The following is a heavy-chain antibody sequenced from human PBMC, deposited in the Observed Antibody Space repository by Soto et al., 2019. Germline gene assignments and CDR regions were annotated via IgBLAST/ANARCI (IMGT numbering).Heavy chain of an antibody. D-gene: IGHD5-18*01. V-gene: IGHV3-11*01. J-gene: IGHJ6*02. CDR2: ISSSGSTI. Sequence: PXGSLRLSCAASGFTFSDYYMSWIRQAPGKGLEWVSYISSSGSTIYYADSVKGRFTISRDNAKNSLYLQMNSLRAEDTAVYYCARETAMARYYYGMDVWGQGTTVTVSS. CDR3: ARETAMARYYYGMDV. CDR1: GFTFSDYY.